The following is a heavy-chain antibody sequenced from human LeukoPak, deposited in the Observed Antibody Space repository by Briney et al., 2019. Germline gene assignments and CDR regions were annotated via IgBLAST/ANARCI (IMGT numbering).Heavy chain of an antibody. CDR3: ACPSGNHLYSFDY. D-gene: IGHD1-14*01. V-gene: IGHV4-59*01. CDR1: GDSISSDY. Sequence: PSETLSPTCNVSGDSISSDYWSWIRQPPGKGLEWIGHIYYSGSTNYNPSLKSRVTISVDASKNHFSLKVSSVTAADTAVYYCACPSGNHLYSFDYWGQGTLVTVSS. CDR2: IYYSGST. J-gene: IGHJ4*02.